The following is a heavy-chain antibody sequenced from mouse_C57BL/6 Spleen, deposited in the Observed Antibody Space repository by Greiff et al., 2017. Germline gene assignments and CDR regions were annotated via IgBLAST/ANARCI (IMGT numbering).Heavy chain of an antibody. D-gene: IGHD1-1*01. J-gene: IGHJ4*01. CDR3: AKKGGTTVPNAMDY. CDR1: GFSLTSYG. CDR2: IWRGGST. V-gene: IGHV2-5*01. Sequence: VMLVESGPGLVQPSQSLSITCTVSGFSLTSYGVHWVRQSPGKGLEWLGVIWRGGSTDYNAAFMSRLSITKDNSKSQVFFKMNSLQADDTAIYYCAKKGGTTVPNAMDYWGQGTSVTVSS.